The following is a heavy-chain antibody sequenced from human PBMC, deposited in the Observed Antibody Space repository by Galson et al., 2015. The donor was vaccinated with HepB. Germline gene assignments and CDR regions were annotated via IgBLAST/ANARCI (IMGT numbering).Heavy chain of an antibody. CDR1: GFTFSSYS. CDR2: ISSSSSTI. V-gene: IGHV3-48*01. Sequence: SLRLSCAASGFTFSSYSMNWVRQAPGKGLEWVSYISSSSSTIYYADSVKGRFTISRDNAKNSLYLQMNSLRAEDTAVYYCARVSLYYYGSGSYYKNYYYYMDVWGKGTTVTVSS. J-gene: IGHJ6*03. CDR3: ARVSLYYYGSGSYYKNYYYYMDV. D-gene: IGHD3-10*01.